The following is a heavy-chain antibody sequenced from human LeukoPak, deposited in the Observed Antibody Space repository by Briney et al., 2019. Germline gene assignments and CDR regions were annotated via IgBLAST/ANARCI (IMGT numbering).Heavy chain of an antibody. CDR3: ARRLSSKVVVPAASDNWFDP. V-gene: IGHV5-51*01. CDR1: GYSFTSYW. CDR2: IYPGDSDT. D-gene: IGHD2-2*01. Sequence: GESLKISCKGSGYSFTSYWIGWVRQMPGKGLEWMGIIYPGDSDTRYSPSFQGQVTISADTSISTAYLQWSSLKASDTAMYYCARRLSSKVVVPAASDNWFDPWGQGTLVPVSS. J-gene: IGHJ5*02.